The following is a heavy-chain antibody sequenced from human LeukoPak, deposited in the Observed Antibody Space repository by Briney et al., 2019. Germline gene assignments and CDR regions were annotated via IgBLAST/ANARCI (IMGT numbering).Heavy chain of an antibody. V-gene: IGHV3-74*01. Sequence: GGSLRLSCAASGFTFSSYWMHWVRQAPGKGLVWVSRIYSDGSSTNYADSVKGRFAISRDNAKNTLYLQMNSLRAEDTAVYYCARDRSSLGLWFGELRNWGQGTLVTVSS. D-gene: IGHD3-10*01. J-gene: IGHJ4*02. CDR2: IYSDGSST. CDR1: GFTFSSYW. CDR3: ARDRSSLGLWFGELRN.